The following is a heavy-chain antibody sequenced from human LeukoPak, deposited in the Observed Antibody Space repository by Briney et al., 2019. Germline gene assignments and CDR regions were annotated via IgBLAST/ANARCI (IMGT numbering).Heavy chain of an antibody. CDR3: ARGGRSGSYTYYFDY. D-gene: IGHD1-26*01. CDR2: VHYSGTT. V-gene: IGHV4-59*01. CDR1: GGTISGYY. Sequence: ASETLSLTCTVSGGTISGYYWSWIRQPPGQGLEWIGNVHYSGTTNCSPSLKSRVTISVDSSKKQFSLKLTSVTAADTAVYYCARGGRSGSYTYYFDYWGLGSLVTASS. J-gene: IGHJ4*02.